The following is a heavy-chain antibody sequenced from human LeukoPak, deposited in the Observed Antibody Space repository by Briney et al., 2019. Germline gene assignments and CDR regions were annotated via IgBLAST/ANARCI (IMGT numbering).Heavy chain of an antibody. D-gene: IGHD6-19*01. CDR2: INPSGGST. Sequence: ASVKVSCKASGYTFTSYYMHWVRQAPGQGLEWMGIINPSGGSTSYAQKFQGRVTMTRDMSTSTVYMELSSLRSEDTAVYYCARESEPGIAVARSGWFDPWGQGTLVTVSS. CDR3: ARESEPGIAVARSGWFDP. CDR1: GYTFTSYY. V-gene: IGHV1-46*01. J-gene: IGHJ5*02.